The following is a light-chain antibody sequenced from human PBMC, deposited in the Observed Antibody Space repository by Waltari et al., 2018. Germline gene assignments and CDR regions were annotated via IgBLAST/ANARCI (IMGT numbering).Light chain of an antibody. CDR3: QKYDRLPAT. J-gene: IGKJ1*01. CDR2: GAS. Sequence: SCRASQSGSRFLAWYQQKPGQAPRLLIHGASTRATGIPDRFSGSGSGTDFSLTISRLEPEDFAVYYCQKYDRLPATFGQGTKVEIK. V-gene: IGKV3-20*01. CDR1: QSGSRF.